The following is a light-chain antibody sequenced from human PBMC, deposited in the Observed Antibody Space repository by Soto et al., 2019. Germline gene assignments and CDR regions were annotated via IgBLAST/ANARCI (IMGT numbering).Light chain of an antibody. CDR2: ENN. CDR1: SSNIGAGYE. V-gene: IGLV1-40*01. CDR3: QSYDSSLSGYV. J-gene: IGLJ1*01. Sequence: QSVLTQPPSVSEAPGQRVTTSCTGSSSNIGAGYEAHWYQQVPGTAHKLLIYENNNRPSGVPDRFSGSKSGTSASLAITGLQAEDEAEYYCQSYDSSLSGYVFGTGTKLTVL.